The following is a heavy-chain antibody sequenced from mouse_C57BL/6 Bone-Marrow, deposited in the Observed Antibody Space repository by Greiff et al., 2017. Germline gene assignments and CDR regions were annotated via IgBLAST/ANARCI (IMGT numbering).Heavy chain of an antibody. CDR3: ARHEGQLRLERDAMDY. J-gene: IGHJ4*01. CDR1: GFTFSSYT. Sequence: EVKLVESGGGLVKPGGSLKLSCAASGFTFSSYTMSWVRQTPEKRLVWVATIRGGGGNTYYPDSVKGRFTISRDNAKNTLYLQMSSLRSEDTALYYCARHEGQLRLERDAMDYWGQGTSVTVSS. CDR2: IRGGGGNT. V-gene: IGHV5-9*01. D-gene: IGHD3-2*02.